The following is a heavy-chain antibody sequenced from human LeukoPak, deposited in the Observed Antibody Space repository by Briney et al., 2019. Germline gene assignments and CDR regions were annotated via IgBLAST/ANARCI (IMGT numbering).Heavy chain of an antibody. CDR3: ASLLAVADEENTDY. Sequence: SETLSLTCTVSSYSISSGYYWGWIRQPPGKGLEWIASINHSGITYYNPSLKSRVTISVDTSKNQFSLKVTSVTAADTAVYYCASLLAVADEENTDYWGQGTLATVSS. CDR1: SYSISSGYY. CDR2: INHSGIT. V-gene: IGHV4-38-2*02. D-gene: IGHD6-19*01. J-gene: IGHJ4*02.